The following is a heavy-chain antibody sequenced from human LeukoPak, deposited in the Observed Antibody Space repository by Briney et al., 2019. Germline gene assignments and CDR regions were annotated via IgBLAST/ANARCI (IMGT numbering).Heavy chain of an antibody. CDR3: AKELVLWFGGQYYFDY. CDR1: GFTFSRDW. V-gene: IGHV3-7*01. D-gene: IGHD3-10*01. J-gene: IGHJ4*02. Sequence: GSLRLSCAASGFTFSRDWMSWVRQAPGKGLEWVAKINQDGSQKYYVDSVKGRFTISRDNSKNTLYLQMNSLRAEDTAVYYCAKELVLWFGGQYYFDYWGQGTLVTVSS. CDR2: INQDGSQK.